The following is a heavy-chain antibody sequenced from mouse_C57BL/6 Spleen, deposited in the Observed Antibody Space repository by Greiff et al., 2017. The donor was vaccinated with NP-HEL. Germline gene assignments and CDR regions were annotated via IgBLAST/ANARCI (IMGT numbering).Heavy chain of an antibody. D-gene: IGHD2-4*01. CDR2: ISSGGDYI. J-gene: IGHJ3*01. Sequence: EVQVVESGEGLVKPGGSLKLSCAASGFTFSSYAMSWVRQTPEKRLEWVAYISSGGDYIYYADTVKGRFTISRDNARNTLYLQRSSLKSEDTAMYYCTRDTGLRRAAWFAYWGQGTLVTVSA. CDR1: GFTFSSYA. CDR3: TRDTGLRRAAWFAY. V-gene: IGHV5-9-1*02.